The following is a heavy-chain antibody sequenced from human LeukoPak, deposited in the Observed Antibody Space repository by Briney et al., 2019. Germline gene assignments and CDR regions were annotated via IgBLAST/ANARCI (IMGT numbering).Heavy chain of an antibody. V-gene: IGHV1-2*02. CDR3: TREDY. CDR1: GYTFTGYY. CDR2: INANGGST. J-gene: IGHJ4*02. Sequence: ASVKVSCKASGYTFTGYYLHWVRQAPGQGLEWMGWINANGGSTEYAQKFQGRVTVTRDTSISTAYMELSSLKSDDTAVYYCTREDYWGQGTQVTVSS.